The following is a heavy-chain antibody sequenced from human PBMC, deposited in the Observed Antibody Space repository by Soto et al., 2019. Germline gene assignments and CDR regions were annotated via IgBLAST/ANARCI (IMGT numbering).Heavy chain of an antibody. J-gene: IGHJ3*01. CDR3: GKDPNGDYFGAFDF. Sequence: GGSLRLSCAASGFTFSSYALTWVRQAPGKGLEWVSSITGSGDYARYTDSVKGRFTITRDNAKNTLFLQMKSLRADDTAIYYCGKDPNGDYFGAFDFWGQGTMVTVSS. V-gene: IGHV3-23*01. CDR2: ITGSGDYA. D-gene: IGHD4-17*01. CDR1: GFTFSSYA.